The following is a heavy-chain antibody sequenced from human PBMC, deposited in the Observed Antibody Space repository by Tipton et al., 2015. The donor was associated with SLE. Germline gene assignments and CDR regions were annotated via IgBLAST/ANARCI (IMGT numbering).Heavy chain of an antibody. D-gene: IGHD2-21*02. V-gene: IGHV4-59*01. Sequence: TLSLTCNVSGGPISSYYWSWIRQTPGKGLEWIGYIDYSGSIKYSASLKSRVSMSLDTSKNQFSLKLSSVTAADTAVHYCARALVTGVVWLDDCYFDLWGRGTLVTVSS. CDR2: IDYSGSI. J-gene: IGHJ2*01. CDR3: ARALVTGVVWLDDCYFDL. CDR1: GGPISSYY.